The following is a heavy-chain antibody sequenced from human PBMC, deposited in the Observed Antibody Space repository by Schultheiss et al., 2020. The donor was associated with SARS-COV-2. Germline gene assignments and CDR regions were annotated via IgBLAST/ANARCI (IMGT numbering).Heavy chain of an antibody. CDR1: GYTFTSYG. Sequence: ASVKVSCKASGYTFTSYGISWVRQAPGQGLEWMGWISAYNANTDFAQKFQGRVTMTRDTSISTAYMELSRLRSDDTAVYYCARVGPIAVAAVDYWGQGTLVTVSS. J-gene: IGHJ4*02. CDR3: ARVGPIAVAAVDY. CDR2: ISAYNANT. V-gene: IGHV1-18*01. D-gene: IGHD6-19*01.